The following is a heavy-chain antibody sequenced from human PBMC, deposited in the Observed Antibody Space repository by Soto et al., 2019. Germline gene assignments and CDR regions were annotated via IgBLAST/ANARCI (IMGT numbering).Heavy chain of an antibody. CDR2: IYYSGNT. Sequence: QVQLQESGPGQVTPSQTLSLTCTVSGGPLNSGGYYWTWIRQHPERGLECIGYIYYSGNTYYNPSLKSRLIISLDTCKNQFSLNLNSATAADTAVYYCARFPRRANYFAMAVWGQGTAVTVSS. CDR1: GGPLNSGGYY. J-gene: IGHJ6*02. CDR3: ARFPRRANYFAMAV. V-gene: IGHV4-31*03.